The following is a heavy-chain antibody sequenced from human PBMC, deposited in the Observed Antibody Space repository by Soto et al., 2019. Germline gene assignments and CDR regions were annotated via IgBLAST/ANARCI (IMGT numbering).Heavy chain of an antibody. CDR2: IWYDGSNK. J-gene: IGHJ4*02. V-gene: IGHV3-33*01. CDR1: GVTFSSYY. D-gene: IGHD3-22*01. Sequence: GGSLRLSCAASGVTFSSYYRHWVRQAPGKGLEWVAVIWYDGSNKYYADSVKGRFTISRDNSKNTLYLQMNSLRAEDTAVYYCARDGESAYYYDSSDLDYWGQGTLVTGSS. CDR3: ARDGESAYYYDSSDLDY.